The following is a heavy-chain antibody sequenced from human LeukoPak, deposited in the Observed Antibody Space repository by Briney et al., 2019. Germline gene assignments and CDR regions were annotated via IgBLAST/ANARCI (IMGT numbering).Heavy chain of an antibody. CDR2: INTDGSST. V-gene: IGHV3-74*01. CDR3: VMDILR. Sequence: GGPLRLSCAASGFTFSSYWMHWVRQAPGEGLVWVSRINTDGSSTDYADSVKGRFTISRDNAENTLYLQMNSLGAEDTAVYYCVMDILRWGQGTLVTVSS. J-gene: IGHJ4*02. D-gene: IGHD5-12*01. CDR1: GFTFSSYW.